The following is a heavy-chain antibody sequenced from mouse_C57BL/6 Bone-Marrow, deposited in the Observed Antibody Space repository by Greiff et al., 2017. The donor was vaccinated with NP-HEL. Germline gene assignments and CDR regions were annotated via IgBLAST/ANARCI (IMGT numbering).Heavy chain of an antibody. CDR2: IWSGGST. CDR1: GFSLTSYG. CDR3: ARNPASWDVGTFDY. J-gene: IGHJ2*01. Sequence: VKLVESGPGLVQPSQSLSITCTVSGFSLTSYGVHWVRQSPGKGLEWLGVIWSGGSTDYNAAFISRLSISKDNSKSQVFFKMNSLQADDTAIYYCARNPASWDVGTFDYWGQGTTLTVSS. V-gene: IGHV2-2*01. D-gene: IGHD4-1*01.